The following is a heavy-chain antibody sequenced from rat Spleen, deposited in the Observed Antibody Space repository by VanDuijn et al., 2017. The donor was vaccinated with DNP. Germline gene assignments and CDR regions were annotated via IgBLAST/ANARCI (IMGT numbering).Heavy chain of an antibody. Sequence: EVQLVESGGGLVPPGRSQKLSCAASGFTFSDYAMAWVRQAPKKGLEWVATISYDGSRTYYRDSVKGRFTISRDIPKSTLYLQMDSLRSEDTATYYCAARAPGDYYYGGYFDYWGQGVMVTVSS. V-gene: IGHV5-17*01. CDR3: AARAPGDYYYGGYFDY. CDR2: ISYDGSRT. D-gene: IGHD1-6*01. CDR1: GFTFSDYA. J-gene: IGHJ2*01.